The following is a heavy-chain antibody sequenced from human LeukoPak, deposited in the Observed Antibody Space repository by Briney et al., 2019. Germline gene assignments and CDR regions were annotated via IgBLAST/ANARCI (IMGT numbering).Heavy chain of an antibody. CDR1: GLTFSSYG. V-gene: IGHV3-30*02. Sequence: PGGSLRLSCAASGLTFSSYGMHWVRQAPGKGLGWVAFIRYDGSNKYYADSVKGRFTISRDNSKNTLYLQMNSLRAEDTAVYYCAKPGPRNYYDSSGYYYDLFDYWGQGTLVTVSS. D-gene: IGHD3-22*01. CDR3: AKPGPRNYYDSSGYYYDLFDY. CDR2: IRYDGSNK. J-gene: IGHJ4*02.